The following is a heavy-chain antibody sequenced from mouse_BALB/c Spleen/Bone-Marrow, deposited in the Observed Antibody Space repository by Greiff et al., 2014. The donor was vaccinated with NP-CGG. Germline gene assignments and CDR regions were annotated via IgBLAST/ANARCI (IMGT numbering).Heavy chain of an antibody. CDR3: AREDGLWYFDV. CDR2: ILPGSGST. CDR1: GYTFSRYW. V-gene: IGHV1-9*01. J-gene: IGHJ1*01. D-gene: IGHD1-1*01. Sequence: LQQSGASVKISCKATGYTFSRYWIEWVKQRPGHGLEWIGEILPGSGSTNYNEKFQGKATFTADTSSNTAYTQLSSLTSEDSAGYYCAREDGLWYFDVWGAGTTVTVSS.